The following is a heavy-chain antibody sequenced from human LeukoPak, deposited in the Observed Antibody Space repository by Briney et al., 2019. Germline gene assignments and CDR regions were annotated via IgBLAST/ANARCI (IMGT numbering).Heavy chain of an antibody. J-gene: IGHJ5*02. CDR1: GFTFSSYW. CDR2: INTDGSST. CDR3: ARGGITIFGVVTLNWFDP. V-gene: IGHV3-74*01. Sequence: GSLRLSCAASGFTFSSYWMHWVRQAPGKGLVWVSRINTDGSSTSYADSVKGRFTTSRDNAKNTLYLQMNSLRAEDTAVYYCARGGITIFGVVTLNWFDPWGQGTLVTVSS. D-gene: IGHD3-3*01.